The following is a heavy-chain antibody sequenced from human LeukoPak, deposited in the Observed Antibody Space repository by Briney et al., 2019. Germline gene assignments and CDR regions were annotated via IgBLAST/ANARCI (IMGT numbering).Heavy chain of an antibody. CDR1: GGSISSYY. D-gene: IGHD6-6*01. J-gene: IGHJ6*03. CDR3: ARLQPPPEYSSSPYYYMDV. Sequence: SETLSLTCTVSGGSISSYYWSWIRQPAGKGLEWIGRIYTSGSTNYNPSLKSRVTMSVDTSKNQFSLKLSSVTAADTAVYYCARLQPPPEYSSSPYYYMDVWGKGTTVTVSS. V-gene: IGHV4-4*07. CDR2: IYTSGST.